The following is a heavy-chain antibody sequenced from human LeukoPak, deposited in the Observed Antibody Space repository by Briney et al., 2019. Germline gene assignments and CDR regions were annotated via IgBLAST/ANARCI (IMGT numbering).Heavy chain of an antibody. V-gene: IGHV3-64*01. CDR3: ARLHPFRYFDY. J-gene: IGHJ4*02. Sequence: TGGSLRLSCAASGFTFSSYAMHWVRQAPGKGLEYVSAISSNGGSTYYANSVKGRFTISRDNSKNTLYFQMGSLRAEDMAVYYCARLHPFRYFDYWGQGTLVTVSS. CDR2: ISSNGGST. CDR1: GFTFSSYA.